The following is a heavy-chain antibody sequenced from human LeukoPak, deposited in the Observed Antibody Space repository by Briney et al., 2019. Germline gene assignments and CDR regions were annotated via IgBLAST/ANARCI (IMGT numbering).Heavy chain of an antibody. Sequence: GGSLRLSCAASGFTFSSSAMSWVRQAPGKGLEWVSVITNNGGYTYYADSVQGRFTISRDNSKSTLCLQMNSLRAEDTAVYYCAKQLGYCSDGSCYFPYWGQGTLVTVSS. CDR1: GFTFSSSA. J-gene: IGHJ4*02. CDR3: AKQLGYCSDGSCYFPY. CDR2: ITNNGGYT. D-gene: IGHD2-15*01. V-gene: IGHV3-23*01.